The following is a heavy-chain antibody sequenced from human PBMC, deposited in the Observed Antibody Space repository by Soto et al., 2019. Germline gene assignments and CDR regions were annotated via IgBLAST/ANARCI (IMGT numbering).Heavy chain of an antibody. CDR3: PGPPYVPGIPILIAH. V-gene: IGHV3-23*01. CDR1: GFTFSNQG. J-gene: IGHJ4*02. D-gene: IGHD2-21*01. CDR2: ISGSDFGGRGGDT. Sequence: EVQLLESGGDLVQGGGSLRLSCAASGFTFSNQGMTWVRQAPGKGLEWVSSISGSDFGGRGGDTYYADSVKGRFTISRDTAKNVFYLHLNALRVADRADYFGPGPPYVPGIPILIAHWGKETLVTVPP.